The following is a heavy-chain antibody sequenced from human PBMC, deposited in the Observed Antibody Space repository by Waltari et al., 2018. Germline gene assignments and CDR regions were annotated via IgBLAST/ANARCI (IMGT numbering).Heavy chain of an antibody. D-gene: IGHD2-15*01. V-gene: IGHV4-4*02. CDR1: GGSISSSNW. CDR3: ARGDCSGGSCYSGGGIDY. J-gene: IGHJ4*02. Sequence: QVQLQESGPGLVKPSGTLSLTCPVSGGSISSSNWWRWVRHAPGTGLEWIGEIYHSGRTNYNPSLKSRVTISVDKSKNQFALKLSSGTAADTAVYYCARGDCSGGSCYSGGGIDYWGQGTLVTVSS. CDR2: IYHSGRT.